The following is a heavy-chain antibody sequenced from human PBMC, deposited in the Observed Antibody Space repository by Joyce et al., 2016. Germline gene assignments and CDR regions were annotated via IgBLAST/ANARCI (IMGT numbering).Heavy chain of an antibody. CDR3: ARRSTDYDFWSGYYPENWFDP. CDR2: ISSSISYI. D-gene: IGHD3-3*01. Sequence: EVQLVESGGGLVKPGGSLKLSCAASGFIFCSYSMNWVRHAPGKGLEWVSSISSSISYIYYADSVKGRFTISRDNTKNSLYLQMNSLRAEDTAVYYCARRSTDYDFWSGYYPENWFDPWGQGTLVTVSS. V-gene: IGHV3-21*01. CDR1: GFIFCSYS. J-gene: IGHJ5*02.